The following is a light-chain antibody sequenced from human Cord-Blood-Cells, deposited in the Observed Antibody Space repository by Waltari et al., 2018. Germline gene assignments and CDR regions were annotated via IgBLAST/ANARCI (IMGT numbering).Light chain of an antibody. V-gene: IGKV1-12*01. CDR1: QGISSW. Sequence: MTQSPATLSVSPGERATLSCRASQGISSWLAWYQQKPGKAPKLLIYAASSLQSGVPSRFSGSGSGTDFTLTISSLQPEDFATYYCQQANSFPITFGQGTRLEIK. CDR3: QQANSFPIT. J-gene: IGKJ5*01. CDR2: AAS.